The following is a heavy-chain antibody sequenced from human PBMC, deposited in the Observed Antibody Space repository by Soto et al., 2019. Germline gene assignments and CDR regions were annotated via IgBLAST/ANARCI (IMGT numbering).Heavy chain of an antibody. CDR3: ARDRAEYYYYYYMDV. CDR2: IKQDGSEK. V-gene: IGHV3-7*01. Sequence: GGSMRLSCAASGFTFSSYWMSWVRQAPGKGLEWVANIKQDGSEKYYVDSVKGRFTISRDNAKNSLYLQMNSLRAEDTAVYYCARDRAEYYYYYYMDVWGKGTTVTVSS. J-gene: IGHJ6*03. CDR1: GFTFSSYW. D-gene: IGHD3-10*01.